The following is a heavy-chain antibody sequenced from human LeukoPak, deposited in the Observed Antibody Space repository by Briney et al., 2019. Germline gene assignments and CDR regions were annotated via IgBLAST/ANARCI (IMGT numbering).Heavy chain of an antibody. CDR1: GFTFSTFA. J-gene: IGHJ4*02. CDR3: AIDRDFLGSGCSNSFDY. V-gene: IGHV3-23*01. D-gene: IGHD6-19*01. Sequence: GGSLRLSCAASGFTFSTFAMIWVRQPPGKGLEWVSSIFPSGGEIHYAGSVRGRFTISRDNSKSTLSLQMNSLRDEDTAIYYCAIDRDFLGSGCSNSFDYWGQGTLVSVSS. CDR2: IFPSGGEI.